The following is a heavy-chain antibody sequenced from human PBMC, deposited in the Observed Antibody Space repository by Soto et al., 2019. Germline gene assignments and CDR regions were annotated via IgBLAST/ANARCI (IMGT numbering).Heavy chain of an antibody. CDR2: ISSTTNYI. J-gene: IGHJ4*02. CDR3: ARESEDLTSNFDY. V-gene: IGHV3-21*01. Sequence: LTLSCAGSGFTFSRYSMNWFRQAPGKGLEWVSSISSTTNYIYYADSMKGRFTVSRDNAKNSVYLDMNSLSAEDTAVYYCARESEDLTSNFDYWGQGTLVTVSS. CDR1: GFTFSRYS.